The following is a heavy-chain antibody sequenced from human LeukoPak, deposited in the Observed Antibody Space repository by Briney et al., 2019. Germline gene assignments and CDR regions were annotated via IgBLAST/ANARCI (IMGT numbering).Heavy chain of an antibody. V-gene: IGHV4-39*01. D-gene: IGHD5-12*01. CDR3: ARGSGYGDY. CDR2: IYYSGGT. J-gene: IGHJ4*02. Sequence: SETLSLTCTVSGGSISSSSYYWGWIRQPPGKGLEWIGSIYYSGGTYYNPSLKSRLTISVDTSKSQFSLKLSSVTAADTAVYYCARGSGYGDYWGQGTLVTVSS. CDR1: GGSISSSSYY.